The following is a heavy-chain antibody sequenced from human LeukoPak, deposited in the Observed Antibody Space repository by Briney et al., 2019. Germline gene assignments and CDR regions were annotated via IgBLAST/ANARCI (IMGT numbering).Heavy chain of an antibody. Sequence: GASVKVSCTASGYTFPANYMHWVRQAPGQGLEWMGWINPNSGGSNCAQKFQGRVTMTWETSISTAYMELSRLSSDDTAVYYCARVQVSDDNWGFFDYWGQGTLVTVSS. D-gene: IGHD1-1*01. J-gene: IGHJ4*02. CDR3: ARVQVSDDNWGFFDY. CDR1: GYTFPANY. V-gene: IGHV1-2*02. CDR2: INPNSGGS.